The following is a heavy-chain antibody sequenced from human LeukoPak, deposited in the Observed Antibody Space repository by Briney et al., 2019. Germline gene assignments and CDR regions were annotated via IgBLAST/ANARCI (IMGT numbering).Heavy chain of an antibody. D-gene: IGHD7-27*01. CDR1: GGSISSYY. CDR3: ARTLSNWDSARAFDI. Sequence: PSETLSLTCTVSGGSISSYYWSWIRQPPGKGLEWIGYIYYSGSTNYNPSLKSRVTISVDTSKNQFSLKLSSVTAADTAVYYCARTLSNWDSARAFDIWGQGTMVTVSS. V-gene: IGHV4-59*01. CDR2: IYYSGST. J-gene: IGHJ3*02.